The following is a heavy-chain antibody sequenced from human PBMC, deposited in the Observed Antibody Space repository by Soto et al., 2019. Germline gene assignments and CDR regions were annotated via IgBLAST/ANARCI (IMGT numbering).Heavy chain of an antibody. J-gene: IGHJ4*01. CDR2: IGSSGAYT. Sequence: EVQLLESGGDLVQPGGSLRLSCAASGFTFSNDPMSWVRQAPGKGLEWVSGIGSSGAYTYYADSVKGRFTISRDNSKNTLYLQMTSLRAEDTAVYYCAKGYLPYCSSTTCRNHPGDDYWGHGTLVTVSS. CDR1: GFTFSNDP. V-gene: IGHV3-23*01. D-gene: IGHD2-2*01. CDR3: AKGYLPYCSSTTCRNHPGDDY.